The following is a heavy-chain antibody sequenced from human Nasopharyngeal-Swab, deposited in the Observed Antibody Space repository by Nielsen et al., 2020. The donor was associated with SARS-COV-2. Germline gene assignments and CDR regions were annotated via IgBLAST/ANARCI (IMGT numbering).Heavy chain of an antibody. J-gene: IGHJ4*02. CDR2: INTNTGNP. D-gene: IGHD3-3*01. V-gene: IGHV7-4-1*02. CDR3: ARGTTIFGVVIMGGDDY. Sequence: WVRQAPGQGLEWMGWINTNTGNPTYAQGFTGRFVFSWDTSVSTAYLQISSLKAEDTAVYYCARGTTIFGVVIMGGDDYWGQGTLVTVSS.